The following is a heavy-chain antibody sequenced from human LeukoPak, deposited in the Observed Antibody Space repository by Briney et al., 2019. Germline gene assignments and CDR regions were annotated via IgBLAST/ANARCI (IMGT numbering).Heavy chain of an antibody. J-gene: IGHJ4*02. CDR2: INGDGSST. CDR1: GFTFSSYW. V-gene: IGHV3-74*01. D-gene: IGHD5-18*01. CDR3: ADSNFDY. Sequence: GGSLRLSCAASGFTFSSYWMHWVRQAPGKGLVWVSRINGDGSSTTYADSVKGRFTSSRDNARNTLYPQMNSLRTDDTAVYYCADSNFDYWGQGTQVTVSS.